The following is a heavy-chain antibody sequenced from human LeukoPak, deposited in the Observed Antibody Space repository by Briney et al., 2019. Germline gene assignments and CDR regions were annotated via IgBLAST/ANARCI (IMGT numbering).Heavy chain of an antibody. CDR1: GGSINTYS. D-gene: IGHD1-1*01. CDR2: IYYSGST. CDR3: ARGRYTFDY. Sequence: PSETLSLTCTVSGGSINTYSWNWIRQPPGKGLEYIGYIYYSGSTNHNPSLKSRVTISVDTSKNQFSLKLSSVTAADTAVYYCARGRYTFDYWGQGTLVTVSS. J-gene: IGHJ4*02. V-gene: IGHV4-59*01.